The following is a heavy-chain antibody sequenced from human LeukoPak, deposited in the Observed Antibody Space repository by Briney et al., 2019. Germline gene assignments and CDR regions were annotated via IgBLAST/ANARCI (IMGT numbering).Heavy chain of an antibody. J-gene: IGHJ3*02. CDR3: ASSLYYYDSSGYYTVGAFDI. CDR1: GVSISSGGYS. V-gene: IGHV4-30-2*01. CDR2: IYHSGST. Sequence: SETLSLTCAVSGVSISSGGYSWSWLRQPPGQGLEWIGYIYHSGSTYCNPSLTSRVTISVARSKNQFSLKLSSGNAADTAVYYCASSLYYYDSSGYYTVGAFDIWGQGTMVTVSS. D-gene: IGHD3-22*01.